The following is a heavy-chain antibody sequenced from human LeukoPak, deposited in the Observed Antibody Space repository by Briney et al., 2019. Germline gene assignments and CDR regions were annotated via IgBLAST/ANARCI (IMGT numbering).Heavy chain of an antibody. CDR1: GYKLTNNW. CDR2: IYPGDSDT. J-gene: IGHJ6*03. D-gene: IGHD6-6*01. Sequence: GESLKLSCKISGYKLTNNWIGWVRQVPGKGLEWMEIIYPGDSDTRYSPSFQGQVTVSADKSISTAYLQWSSLKAEDTAVYYCASSGDIAARDKDYYYYYMDVWGKGTTVTVSS. V-gene: IGHV5-51*01. CDR3: ASSGDIAARDKDYYYYYMDV.